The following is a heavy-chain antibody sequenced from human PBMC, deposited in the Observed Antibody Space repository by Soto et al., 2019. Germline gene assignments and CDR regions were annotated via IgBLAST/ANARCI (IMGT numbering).Heavy chain of an antibody. V-gene: IGHV3-72*01. CDR1: GFTLSDHY. CDR3: TRGAGEHQKLEGYYYGLDV. CDR2: TRNKANSYTT. Sequence: GGSLRLSCAASGFTLSDHYMDWVRQAPGKGPEWFGRTRNKANSYTTEYAASVKGRFTISRDDSENSLYLKVNSLKTDETAVYYCTRGAGEHQKLEGYYYGLDVWGLGTTVTVSS. D-gene: IGHD7-27*01. J-gene: IGHJ6*02.